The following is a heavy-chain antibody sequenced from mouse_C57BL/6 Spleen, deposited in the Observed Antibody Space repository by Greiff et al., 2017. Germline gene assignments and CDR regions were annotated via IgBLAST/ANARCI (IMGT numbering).Heavy chain of an antibody. D-gene: IGHD1-1*02. J-gene: IGHJ4*01. CDR2: IDPSDSYT. CDR1: GYTFTSYW. V-gene: IGHV1-69*01. CDR3: ASKGGLYAMDY. Sequence: QVQLQQPGAELVMPGASVKLSCKASGYTFTSYWMHWVKQRPGQGLEWIGEIDPSDSYTNYNQKFKGKSTLTVDKSYSTAYMQLSSLTSEDSAVYYCASKGGLYAMDYWGQGTSVTVSS.